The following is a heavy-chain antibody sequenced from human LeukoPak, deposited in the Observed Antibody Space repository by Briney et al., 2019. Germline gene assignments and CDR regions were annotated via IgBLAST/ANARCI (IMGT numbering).Heavy chain of an antibody. CDR1: GGSISSSSYY. Sequence: SETLSLTCTVSGGSISSSSYYWGWIRQPPGKGLEWIGSIYYSGSTYYDPSLKSRVTISVDTSKNQFSLKLSSVTAADTAVYYCASDYLRYFDYWGQGTLVTVSS. CDR2: IYYSGST. V-gene: IGHV4-39*01. CDR3: ASDYLRYFDY. D-gene: IGHD4-11*01. J-gene: IGHJ4*02.